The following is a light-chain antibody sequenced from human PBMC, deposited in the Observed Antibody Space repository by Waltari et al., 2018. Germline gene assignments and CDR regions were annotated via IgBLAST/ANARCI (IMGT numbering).Light chain of an antibody. CDR1: QSLSSN. CDR2: GAS. Sequence: IVMTQSPATLSVSPGEGAPHPCKASQSLSSNLAWYQQKPGQLPRLLIYGASTRATGIPARFSGSGYGTEFTLTISSLQAEDFAVYYCQERGRTFGQGTKVEIK. CDR3: QERGRT. J-gene: IGKJ1*01. V-gene: IGKV3-15*01.